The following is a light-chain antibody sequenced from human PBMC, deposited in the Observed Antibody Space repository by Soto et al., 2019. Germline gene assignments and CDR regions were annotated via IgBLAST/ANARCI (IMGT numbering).Light chain of an antibody. CDR2: EVT. Sequence: QSALTQPASVSGSPGQSITISCTGTSSDVGGYNYVSWYQQHPGKAPKLMIYEVTSRPSGISNRFSGSKSGNTASLTISGLQAEDEADYYCSSYTSSSPVLFGGGTKLIVL. CDR3: SSYTSSSPVL. CDR1: SSDVGGYNY. V-gene: IGLV2-14*01. J-gene: IGLJ2*01.